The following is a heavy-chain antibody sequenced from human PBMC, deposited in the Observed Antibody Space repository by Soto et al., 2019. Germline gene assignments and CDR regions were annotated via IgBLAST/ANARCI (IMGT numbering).Heavy chain of an antibody. Sequence: ASVKVSCKASGGTFSRDGISWVRQAPGQGLEWMGWISAYNGNTNYAQKLQGRVTMTTDTSTSTAYMELRSLRSDDTAVYYCARDEPAYYYGSGSYPYYYYGMDVWGQGTTVTVSS. J-gene: IGHJ6*02. CDR1: GGTFSRDG. D-gene: IGHD3-10*01. CDR2: ISAYNGNT. CDR3: ARDEPAYYYGSGSYPYYYYGMDV. V-gene: IGHV1-18*01.